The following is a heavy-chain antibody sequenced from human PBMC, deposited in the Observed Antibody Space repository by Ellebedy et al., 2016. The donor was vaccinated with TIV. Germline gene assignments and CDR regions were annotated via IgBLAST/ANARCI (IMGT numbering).Heavy chain of an antibody. CDR3: ARGRPFFDY. Sequence: SETLSLXCAVYGGSFSGYYWSWIRQPPGKGLEWIGEINHSGSTNYNPSLKSRVTISVDTSKNQFSLKLSSVTAADTAVYYCARGRPFFDYWGQGTLVTVSS. CDR1: GGSFSGYY. J-gene: IGHJ4*02. CDR2: INHSGST. V-gene: IGHV4-34*01.